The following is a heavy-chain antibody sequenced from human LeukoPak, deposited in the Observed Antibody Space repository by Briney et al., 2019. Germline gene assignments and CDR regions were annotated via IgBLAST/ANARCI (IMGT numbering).Heavy chain of an antibody. D-gene: IGHD3-22*01. V-gene: IGHV1-18*01. J-gene: IGHJ4*02. Sequence: GASVKVSCKASGYTFTNYGISWVRQAPGQGFEWMGWISGYNGNTNYAQKFQGRVTMTTDTSTSTAYMELRSLRSDDTAVYYCARSGYYDSSGYMADYWGQGTLVTVSS. CDR2: ISGYNGNT. CDR3: ARSGYYDSSGYMADY. CDR1: GYTFTNYG.